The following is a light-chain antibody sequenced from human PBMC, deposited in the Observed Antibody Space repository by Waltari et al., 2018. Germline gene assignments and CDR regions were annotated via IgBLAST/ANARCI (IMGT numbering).Light chain of an antibody. CDR3: QSYDRSLSGSV. Sequence: QSVLTQPPSVSGAPGQRVTISCTGSSSNLGAGYDVHWYQHFPGAGPKLINYSGTSRPSGVPTRFACSKAGTSASLAGPGLQADDEADYYCQSYDRSLSGSVFGGGTKLTVL. V-gene: IGLV1-40*01. CDR2: SGT. CDR1: SSNLGAGYD. J-gene: IGLJ2*01.